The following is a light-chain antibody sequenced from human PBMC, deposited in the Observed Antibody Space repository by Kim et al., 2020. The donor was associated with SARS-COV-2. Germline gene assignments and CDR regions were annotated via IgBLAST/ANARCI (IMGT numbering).Light chain of an antibody. V-gene: IGKV3-15*01. CDR2: GAS. CDR1: QSFSTK. Sequence: EVVMTQSPATLSVSPGDSATLSCRASQSFSTKLAWYQQKPGQAPRLLIYGASTRAPGIPARFSGSGSGTDFTLTISSLQSEDFAVYYCQQYNNWPPTTFGQGTKLEI. J-gene: IGKJ2*01. CDR3: QQYNNWPPTT.